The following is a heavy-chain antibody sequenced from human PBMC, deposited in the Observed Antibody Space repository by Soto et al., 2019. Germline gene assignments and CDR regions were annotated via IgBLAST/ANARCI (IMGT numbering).Heavy chain of an antibody. CDR3: EKDSPTYDSSGYYYGLFDY. CDR2: ISYDGSNK. V-gene: IGHV3-30*18. CDR1: GFTFSSYG. D-gene: IGHD3-22*01. J-gene: IGHJ4*02. Sequence: GGSLRLSCAASGFTFSSYGMHWFRQAPGKGLEWVAVISYDGSNKYYADSVKGRFTISRDNSKNTLYLQMNSLRAEDTAVYYCEKDSPTYDSSGYYYGLFDYWGQGSLVTVSS.